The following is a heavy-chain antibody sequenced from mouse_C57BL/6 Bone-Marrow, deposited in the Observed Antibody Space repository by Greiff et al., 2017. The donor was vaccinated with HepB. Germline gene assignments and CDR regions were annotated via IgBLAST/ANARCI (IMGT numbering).Heavy chain of an antibody. D-gene: IGHD2-5*01. CDR2: IDPSDSYT. Sequence: VKLQQPGAELVMPGASVKLSCKASGYTFTSYWMHWVKQRPGQGLEWIGEIDPSDSYTNYNQKFKGKSTLTVDKSSSTAYMQLSSLTSEDSAVYYCATRVYSNFDYWGQGTTLTVSS. V-gene: IGHV1-69*01. CDR1: GYTFTSYW. J-gene: IGHJ2*01. CDR3: ATRVYSNFDY.